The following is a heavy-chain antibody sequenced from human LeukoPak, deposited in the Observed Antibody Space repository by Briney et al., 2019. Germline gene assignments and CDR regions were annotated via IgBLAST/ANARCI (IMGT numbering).Heavy chain of an antibody. Sequence: GGSLRLSCGASGFTFSSYSMNWVRQAPGKGLEWVSSISSSSSYIYYADSVKGRFTISRDNAKNSLYLQMNSLRAEDTAVYYCARDRATTDYYYGMDVWGQGTTVTVSS. CDR1: GFTFSSYS. V-gene: IGHV3-21*01. CDR2: ISSSSSYI. J-gene: IGHJ6*02. D-gene: IGHD4-17*01. CDR3: ARDRATTDYYYGMDV.